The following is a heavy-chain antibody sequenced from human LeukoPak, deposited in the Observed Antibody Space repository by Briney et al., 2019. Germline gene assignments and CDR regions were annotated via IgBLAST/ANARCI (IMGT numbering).Heavy chain of an antibody. CDR1: GYTFTSYG. CDR3: ARDESSSSWLYY. Sequence: ASVKVSCKASGYTFTSYGISWVRQAPGQGLEWMGWISAYNGNTNYAQKLQGRVTMTTDTPTSTAYMELTSLRSDDTAVYYCARDESSSSWLYYWGQGTLVTVSS. CDR2: ISAYNGNT. D-gene: IGHD6-13*01. J-gene: IGHJ4*02. V-gene: IGHV1-18*01.